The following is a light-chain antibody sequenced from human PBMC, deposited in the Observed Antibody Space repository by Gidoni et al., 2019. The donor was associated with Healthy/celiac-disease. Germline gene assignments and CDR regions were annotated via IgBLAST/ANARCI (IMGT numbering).Light chain of an antibody. J-gene: IGKJ2*01. CDR3: QQSYSTL. CDR2: AAS. V-gene: IGKV1-39*01. CDR1: QSIASY. Sequence: DIQTTQSPSSLSASVGDRVTITCRASQSIASYINWYQQKPGKAPKLLIYAASSLQSGVPSRFSGRGSGTDFTLTISSLQPEDFATYYCQQSYSTLFGQGTKLEIK.